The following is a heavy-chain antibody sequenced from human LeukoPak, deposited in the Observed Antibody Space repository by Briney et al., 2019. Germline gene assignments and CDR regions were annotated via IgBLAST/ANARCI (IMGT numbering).Heavy chain of an antibody. J-gene: IGHJ4*02. CDR2: IRAYNGNT. CDR3: ARDAGRYCSSTSCYPDY. Sequence: ASVKVSCKASGYTFTSYGISWVRQAPGQGLEWMGWIRAYNGNTNYAQKLQGRVTMTTDTSTSTAYMELRSLRSDDTAVYYCARDAGRYCSSTSCYPDYCGQGTLVTVSS. CDR1: GYTFTSYG. V-gene: IGHV1-18*01. D-gene: IGHD2-2*01.